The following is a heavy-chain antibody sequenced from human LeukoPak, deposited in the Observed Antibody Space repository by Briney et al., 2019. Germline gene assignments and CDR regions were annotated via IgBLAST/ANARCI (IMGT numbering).Heavy chain of an antibody. CDR3: ARIPLDGHWYFDL. Sequence: GGSLRLSCVASEFNFMSYSMQWARQAPVKGLQWVAAISYDGSNIYYGDSVKGRFTISRDNSKNSLYLQMNNLRTEDTAVYYCARIPLDGHWYFDLWGRGTLVTVSS. CDR1: EFNFMSYS. V-gene: IGHV3-30*04. CDR2: ISYDGSNI. J-gene: IGHJ2*01. D-gene: IGHD5-24*01.